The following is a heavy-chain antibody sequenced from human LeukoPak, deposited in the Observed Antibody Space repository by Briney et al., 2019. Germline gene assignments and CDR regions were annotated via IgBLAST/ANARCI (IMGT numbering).Heavy chain of an antibody. J-gene: IGHJ5*02. CDR1: CGSICSGVYS. Sequence: SHTLSLTCSVSCGSICSGVYSWSWIPKPPRKGLEWIGYIYHNGSTYYNPSLKSRVTISVDRSKNQFSLKLSSVTAADTAVYYCARGSSWFDPWGQGTLVTVSS. CDR3: ARGSSWFDP. D-gene: IGHD3-10*01. CDR2: IYHNGST. V-gene: IGHV4-30-2*01.